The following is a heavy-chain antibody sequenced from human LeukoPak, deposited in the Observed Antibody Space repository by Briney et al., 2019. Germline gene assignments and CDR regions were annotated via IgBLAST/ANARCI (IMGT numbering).Heavy chain of an antibody. V-gene: IGHV3-48*01. CDR3: ARSDYYGSGSYYNLFDY. D-gene: IGHD3-10*01. CDR1: GFTFSSYS. Sequence: GGSLRLSCAASGFTFSSYSMTWVRQAPGKGLEWVSYISSSSSTIYYADSVKGRFTISRDNAKNSLYLQMNSLRAEDTAVYYCARSDYYGSGSYYNLFDYWGQGTLVTVSS. J-gene: IGHJ4*02. CDR2: ISSSSSTI.